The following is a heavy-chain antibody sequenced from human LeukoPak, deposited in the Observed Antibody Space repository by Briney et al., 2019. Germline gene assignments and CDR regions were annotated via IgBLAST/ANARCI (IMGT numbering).Heavy chain of an antibody. CDR3: ARQISIAAAGTGY. CDR1: GFTFSSYS. Sequence: GESLKISCAASGFTFSSYSMNWVRQAPGKGLELVSSISSSSSYIYYADSVKGRFTISRDNAKNSLYLQMNSLRAEDTAVYYCARQISIAAAGTGYWGQGTLVTVSS. D-gene: IGHD6-13*01. V-gene: IGHV3-21*01. CDR2: ISSSSSYI. J-gene: IGHJ4*02.